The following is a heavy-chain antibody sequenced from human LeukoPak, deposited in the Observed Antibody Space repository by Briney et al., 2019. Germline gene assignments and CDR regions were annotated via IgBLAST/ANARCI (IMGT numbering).Heavy chain of an antibody. CDR1: GFIFGNYW. V-gene: IGHV3-74*01. CDR3: ARRYCTGATCYFDS. CDR2: ISRDGTIT. Sequence: GGSLRLSCAASGFIFGNYWMDWARQVPGEGLMWLSHISRDGTITNYAGSVKGRFTISRDNAKSILSLQMNGLRADDTGVYYCARRYCTGATCYFDSWGQGTLATVSS. D-gene: IGHD2-8*02. J-gene: IGHJ4*02.